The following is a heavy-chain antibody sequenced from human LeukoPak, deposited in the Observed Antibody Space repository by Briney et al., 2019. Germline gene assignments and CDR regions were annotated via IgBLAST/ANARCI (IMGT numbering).Heavy chain of an antibody. Sequence: SGGSLRLSCAVSDFTFSTYAMHWVRQAPDKGLEWVAVISYDGGKKYYADSVKGRFTISRDNSKNTLYLQMNSLRTEDTAMYYCASRKDTPHLPDYWGQGTLVTVSS. CDR2: ISYDGGKK. J-gene: IGHJ4*02. V-gene: IGHV3-30-3*01. D-gene: IGHD5-18*01. CDR3: ASRKDTPHLPDY. CDR1: DFTFSTYA.